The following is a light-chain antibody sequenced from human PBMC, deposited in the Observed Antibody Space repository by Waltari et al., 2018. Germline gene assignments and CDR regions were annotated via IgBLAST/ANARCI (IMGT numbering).Light chain of an antibody. J-gene: IGLJ2*01. Sequence: SYVLTQPPSVSVAPRKTATITCGGTNIAYYRFHWYPQRPGQAPVLVVHDDRDRPSGIPERFSGSTSGKSATLTITRVEAGDEADYYCQVWDSRSDHVVFGGGTKLTVL. CDR3: QVWDSRSDHVV. V-gene: IGLV3-21*03. CDR1: NIAYYR. CDR2: DDR.